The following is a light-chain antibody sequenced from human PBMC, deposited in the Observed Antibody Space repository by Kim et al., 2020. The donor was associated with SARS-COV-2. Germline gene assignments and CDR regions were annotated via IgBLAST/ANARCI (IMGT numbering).Light chain of an antibody. Sequence: SPGESATLSCRASQSVSSTYLAGYQQKPGQAPRILIYAASSRATGIPDRFSGSGSGTDFTLTISRPEPEDCAVFYCQQYATSPRTFGQGTKVDIK. CDR2: AAS. CDR3: QQYATSPRT. V-gene: IGKV3-20*01. J-gene: IGKJ1*01. CDR1: QSVSSTY.